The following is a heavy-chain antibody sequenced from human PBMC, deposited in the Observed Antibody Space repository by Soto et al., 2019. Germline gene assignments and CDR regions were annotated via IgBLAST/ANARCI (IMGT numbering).Heavy chain of an antibody. CDR1: GGTFSSYA. CDR2: IIPIFGTA. D-gene: IGHD3-16*02. V-gene: IGHV1-69*13. CDR3: ARERTTSTQLSRYTVPIDY. Sequence: SVKVSCKASGGTFSSYAISWVRQAPGQGLEWMGGIIPIFGTANYAQKFQGRVTITADESTSTAYMELSSLRSEDTAVYYCARERTTSTQLSRYTVPIDYWGQGTLVTVSS. J-gene: IGHJ4*02.